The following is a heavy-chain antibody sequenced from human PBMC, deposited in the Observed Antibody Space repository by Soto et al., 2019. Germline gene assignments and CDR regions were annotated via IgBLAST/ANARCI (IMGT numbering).Heavy chain of an antibody. CDR3: ARGDSSGWYSRSVQHDY. J-gene: IGHJ4*01. Sequence: ASVKVCCKASGYTFTSYAMHWVRQAPGQRLEWMGWINAGNGNTKYSQKFQGRVTITRDTSASTAYMELSSLRSEDTAVYYCARGDSSGWYSRSVQHDYWGPVTTGTVFS. CDR2: INAGNGNT. D-gene: IGHD6-19*01. V-gene: IGHV1-3*01. CDR1: GYTFTSYA.